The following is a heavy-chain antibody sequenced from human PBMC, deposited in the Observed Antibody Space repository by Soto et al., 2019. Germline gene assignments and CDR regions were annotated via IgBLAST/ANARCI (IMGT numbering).Heavy chain of an antibody. V-gene: IGHV3-23*01. CDR1: GFTFSSYA. CDR2: ISVCGCST. D-gene: IGHD2-21*01. Sequence: GGSLRLSCAASGFTFSSYAMSWVRQAPGKGLEWGSAISVCGCSTYYADSVKGRVTISRDKSKNTLYLQRNSVSAEDTAVYYCARPEEDCFFDYWGQGTLVTVSS. J-gene: IGHJ4*02. CDR3: ARPEEDCFFDY.